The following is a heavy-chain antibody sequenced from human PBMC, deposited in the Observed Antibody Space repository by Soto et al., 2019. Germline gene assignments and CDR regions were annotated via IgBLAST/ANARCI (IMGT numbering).Heavy chain of an antibody. J-gene: IGHJ6*02. V-gene: IGHV4-59*01. CDR3: ARRGYGPGFPYYYGMDV. D-gene: IGHD3-10*01. Sequence: ETLSLTYTVSGGSMSSYCWSWIRQPPGKGLEWIGYIYYSGSTNYNPSLKSRVTMSVDTPKNQFSLKLSSVTAADTAVYYCARRGYGPGFPYYYGMDVWGQGTTVTVSS. CDR2: IYYSGST. CDR1: GGSMSSYC.